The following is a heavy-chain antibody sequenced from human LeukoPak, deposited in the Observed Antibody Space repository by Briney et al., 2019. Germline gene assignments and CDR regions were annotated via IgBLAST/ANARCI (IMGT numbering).Heavy chain of an antibody. J-gene: IGHJ4*02. Sequence: PSETLSLTCTVSGGSISSSSYYWGWIRQPPGKGLEWIGSIYYSGSTYYNPSLKSRATISVDTSKNQFSLKLSSVTAADTAVYYCARSPRSGGSCHFDYWGQGTLVTVSS. D-gene: IGHD2-15*01. CDR3: ARSPRSGGSCHFDY. CDR1: GGSISSSSYY. CDR2: IYYSGST. V-gene: IGHV4-39*01.